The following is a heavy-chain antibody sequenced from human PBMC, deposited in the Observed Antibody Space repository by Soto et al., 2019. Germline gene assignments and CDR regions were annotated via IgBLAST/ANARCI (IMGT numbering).Heavy chain of an antibody. V-gene: IGHV6-1*01. J-gene: IGHJ6*03. CDR2: TYYRSRWYN. Sequence: SLTPTCGMSGGGVSKICAAGVWLKKSPSRGLEWLGRTYYRSRWYNDYAVSVRSRIPVNADTSKNPFSLHLNSVTPEDTALYYCAGTSSLQWYYMDVWDKGTTVTV. CDR1: GGGVSKICAA. CDR3: AGTSSLQWYYMDV. D-gene: IGHD1-7*01.